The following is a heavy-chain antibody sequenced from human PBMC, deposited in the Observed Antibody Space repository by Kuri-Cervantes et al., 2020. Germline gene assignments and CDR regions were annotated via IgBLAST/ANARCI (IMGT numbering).Heavy chain of an antibody. V-gene: IGHV4-34*01. CDR2: INHSGST. D-gene: IGHD3-10*01. J-gene: IGHJ3*02. CDR1: GGSFSGYY. Sequence: SQTLSLTCAVYGGSFSGYYWSWIRQPPGKGLEWIGEINHSGSTNYNPSLKSRVTISVDTSKNQFSLKLSSVTAADTAVYYCARDSGSGSYYMPSRLGAFDIWGQGTMVTVSS. CDR3: ARDSGSGSYYMPSRLGAFDI.